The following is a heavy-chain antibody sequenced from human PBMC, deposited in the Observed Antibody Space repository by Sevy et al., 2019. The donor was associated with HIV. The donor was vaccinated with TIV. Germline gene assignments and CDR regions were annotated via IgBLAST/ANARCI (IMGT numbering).Heavy chain of an antibody. V-gene: IGHV3-7*03. CDR2: IKQDGSEK. D-gene: IGHD2-15*01. CDR1: GFIFSRYW. J-gene: IGHJ6*02. CDR3: ARDMGYCSGGSCYTWDYYGMDV. Sequence: GGSLRLSCAASGFIFSRYWMTWVRQAPGKGLEWVANIKQDGSEKYYVDSVKGRFTISRDNAKNSLYLQMNSLRAEDTAVYYSARDMGYCSGGSCYTWDYYGMDVWGQGTTVTVS.